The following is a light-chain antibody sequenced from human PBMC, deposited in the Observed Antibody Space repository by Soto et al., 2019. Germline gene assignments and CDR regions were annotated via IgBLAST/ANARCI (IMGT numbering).Light chain of an antibody. Sequence: DIQMTQNTSSVSASVGDRVTITCRASQDINKWLAWYQQKPGTAPKLLIYSASSLYSGVPSRFSGSGSGTDFTLTISSLQPEDFATYYCQQANSSPLTFGQGTKVDI. V-gene: IGKV1-12*01. J-gene: IGKJ4*01. CDR1: QDINKW. CDR2: SAS. CDR3: QQANSSPLT.